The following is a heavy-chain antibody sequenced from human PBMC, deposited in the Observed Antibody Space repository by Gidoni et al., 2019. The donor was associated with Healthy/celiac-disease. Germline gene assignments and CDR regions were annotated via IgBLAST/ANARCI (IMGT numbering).Heavy chain of an antibody. CDR3: AKDRQPLVLDYFDY. J-gene: IGHJ4*02. CDR2: ISGSGGST. D-gene: IGHD6-13*01. V-gene: IGHV3-23*01. Sequence: AISGSGGSTYYADSVTGRFTISRDNSKNTLYLQMNSLRAEDTAVYYCAKDRQPLVLDYFDYWGQGTLVTVSS.